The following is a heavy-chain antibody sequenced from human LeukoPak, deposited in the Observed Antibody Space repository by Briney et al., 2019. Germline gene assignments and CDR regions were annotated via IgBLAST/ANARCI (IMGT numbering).Heavy chain of an antibody. Sequence: SETLSLTCTVSGGSTSLTSNYYWAWIRQPPGRGLEWIGSISFSGSTYYNPSLKSPVTISVDTPKNQFSLKLSSVTAADTAVYYCARHHHSGYCDLWGQGTLVTVSS. D-gene: IGHD3-16*01. J-gene: IGHJ4*02. CDR1: GGSTSLTSNYY. V-gene: IGHV4-39*01. CDR3: ARHHHSGYCDL. CDR2: ISFSGST.